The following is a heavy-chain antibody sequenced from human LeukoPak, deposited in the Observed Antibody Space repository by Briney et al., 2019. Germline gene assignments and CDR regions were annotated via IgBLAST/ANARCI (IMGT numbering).Heavy chain of an antibody. J-gene: IGHJ6*03. D-gene: IGHD3-3*01. CDR2: INHSGST. CDR3: ARRRYYDFWSGSVPAGYMDV. Sequence: SETLSLTCAVSGGSFSGYYWSWIRQPPGKGLEWIGEINHSGSTNYNASLKSGVTISVDASKSQFSLKLSSVTAADTAVYYCARRRYYDFWSGSVPAGYMDVWGKGTTVTVSS. V-gene: IGHV4-34*01. CDR1: GGSFSGYY.